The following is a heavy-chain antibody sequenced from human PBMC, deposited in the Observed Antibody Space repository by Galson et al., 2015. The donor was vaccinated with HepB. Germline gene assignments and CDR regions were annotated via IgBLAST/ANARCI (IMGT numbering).Heavy chain of an antibody. V-gene: IGHV1-58*01. CDR3: AARAPGMTSHDYYYYGMDV. D-gene: IGHD1-1*01. CDR1: GFTFTSSA. Sequence: SVKVSCKASGFTFTSSAVQWVRQARGQRLEWIGWIVVGSGNTNYAQKFQERVTITRDMSTSTAYMELSSLRSEDTAVYYCAARAPGMTSHDYYYYGMDVWGQGTTVTVSS. CDR2: IVVGSGNT. J-gene: IGHJ6*02.